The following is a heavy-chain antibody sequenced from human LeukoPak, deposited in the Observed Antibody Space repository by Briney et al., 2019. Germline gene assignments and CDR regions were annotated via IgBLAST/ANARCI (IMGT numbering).Heavy chain of an antibody. D-gene: IGHD2-2*01. Sequence: GGSLRLSCAASGFTFSSYAMSWVRQAPGKGLEWVSAISGSGDSTYYADSVKGRFTISRDNSRNTLYLQMNSLRAGDTAVYYCAKSFRSTSLDYWGQGTLVTVSS. J-gene: IGHJ4*02. CDR2: ISGSGDST. CDR1: GFTFSSYA. V-gene: IGHV3-23*01. CDR3: AKSFRSTSLDY.